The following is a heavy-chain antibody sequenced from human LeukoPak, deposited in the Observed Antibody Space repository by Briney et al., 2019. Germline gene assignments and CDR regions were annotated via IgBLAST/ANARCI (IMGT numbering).Heavy chain of an antibody. V-gene: IGHV1-2*02. Sequence: ASVKVSCKASGYTFTDYYMHGVRQAPGQRLEGMGWINPNSGDTKYPQKFQGRVTMTRDPSISAASVELSRLPSNATAVYYCARGSALKGPRFPFDYWGQGTLVTVSS. D-gene: IGHD4/OR15-4a*01. CDR3: ARGSALKGPRFPFDY. CDR2: INPNSGDT. CDR1: GYTFTDYY. J-gene: IGHJ4*02.